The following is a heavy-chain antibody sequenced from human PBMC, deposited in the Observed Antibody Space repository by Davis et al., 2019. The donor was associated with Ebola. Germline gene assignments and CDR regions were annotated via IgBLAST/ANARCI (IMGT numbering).Heavy chain of an antibody. D-gene: IGHD3-3*01. J-gene: IGHJ6*02. Sequence: PGGSLRLSCAASGFTFSSYSMNWVRQAPGKGLEWVSSISSSSSYIYYADSVKGRFTISRDNAKNSLYLQMNSLRAEDTAVYYCARVRITIFGVVIIVPYGMDVWGQGTTVTVSS. CDR3: ARVRITIFGVVIIVPYGMDV. V-gene: IGHV3-21*04. CDR1: GFTFSSYS. CDR2: ISSSSSYI.